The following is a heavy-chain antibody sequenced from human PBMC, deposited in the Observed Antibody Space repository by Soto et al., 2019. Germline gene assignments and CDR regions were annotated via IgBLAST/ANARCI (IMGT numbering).Heavy chain of an antibody. CDR2: ISGSGGST. CDR3: AKDLRSGLVVPTKSGFDP. V-gene: IGHV3-23*01. Sequence: GGSLRLSCAASGFTFSSYAMSWVRQAPGKGLEWVSAISGSGGSTYYADSVKGRFTISRDNSKNTLYLQMNSLRAEDTAVYFCAKDLRSGLVVPTKSGFDPWSQGTRVTVSS. CDR1: GFTFSSYA. D-gene: IGHD3-10*01. J-gene: IGHJ5*02.